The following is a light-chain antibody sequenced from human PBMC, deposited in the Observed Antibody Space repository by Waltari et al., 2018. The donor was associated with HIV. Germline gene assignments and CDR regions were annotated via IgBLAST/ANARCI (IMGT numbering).Light chain of an antibody. CDR1: SSDVASYNL. CDR2: SVT. Sequence: QSALTQPAPVSGSPGQSIPISCTGTSSDVASYNLVSWYQHHPGKAPRVMLYSVTMRRSGVSDRFSGSKSGNTASLTISGLQAEDEADYYCCSYAGTSTYVFGTGTKVTVL. CDR3: CSYAGTSTYV. J-gene: IGLJ1*01. V-gene: IGLV2-23*02.